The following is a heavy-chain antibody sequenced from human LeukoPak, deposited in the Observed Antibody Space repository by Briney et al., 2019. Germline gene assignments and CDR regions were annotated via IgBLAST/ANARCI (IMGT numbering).Heavy chain of an antibody. V-gene: IGHV3-30*18. Sequence: TGGSLRLSCAASGFTFSSYGMHWVRQAPGKGLEWVAVISYDGSNKYYADSVKGRFTISRDNSKNTLYLQMNSLRAEDTAVYYCAKDPSYDSSGYVVDYWGQGTLVTVSS. CDR2: ISYDGSNK. CDR3: AKDPSYDSSGYVVDY. D-gene: IGHD3-22*01. CDR1: GFTFSSYG. J-gene: IGHJ4*02.